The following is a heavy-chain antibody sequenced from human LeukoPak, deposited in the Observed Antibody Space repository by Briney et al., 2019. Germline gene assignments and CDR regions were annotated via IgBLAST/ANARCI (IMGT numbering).Heavy chain of an antibody. J-gene: IGHJ6*02. CDR3: ARDPGYSSGWYYYYYYGMDV. CDR2: IYSGGST. V-gene: IGHV3-53*01. CDR1: GFTFSNIH. Sequence: PGGSLRLSCAASGFTFSNIHMSWVRQAPGKGPEWVSVIYSGGSTYYADSAKGRFIISRDSSENTLYLQMSSLRAEDTAVYYCARDPGYSSGWYYYYYYGMDVWGQGTTVTVSS. D-gene: IGHD6-19*01.